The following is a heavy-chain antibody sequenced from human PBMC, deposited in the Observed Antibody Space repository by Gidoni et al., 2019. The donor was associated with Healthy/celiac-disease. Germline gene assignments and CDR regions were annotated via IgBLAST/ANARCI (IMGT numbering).Heavy chain of an antibody. J-gene: IGHJ6*02. CDR2: ISSSSSYI. Sequence: EVQLVESGGGLVKPGGSLRLSCAASGFPFSSYSMNWVRQAPGKGLEWVSSISSSSSYIYYADSVKGRFTISRDNAKNSLYLQMNSLRAEDTAVYYCARDLSNNYYDSSGYYYGSYYYYGMDVWGQGTTVTVSS. V-gene: IGHV3-21*01. CDR1: GFPFSSYS. CDR3: ARDLSNNYYDSSGYYYGSYYYYGMDV. D-gene: IGHD3-22*01.